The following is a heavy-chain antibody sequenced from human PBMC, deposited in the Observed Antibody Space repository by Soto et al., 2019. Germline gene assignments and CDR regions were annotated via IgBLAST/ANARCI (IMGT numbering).Heavy chain of an antibody. J-gene: IGHJ6*03. D-gene: IGHD5-12*01. Sequence: PSETLSLTCTGSGGSISSSSYYWGWIRQPPGKGLEWIGSIYYSGSTYYNPSLKSRVTISVDTSKNQFSLKLSSVTAADTAVYYCARHRGIVATMGDYYYYYYMDVWGKGTTVTVSS. V-gene: IGHV4-39*01. CDR2: IYYSGST. CDR3: ARHRGIVATMGDYYYYYYMDV. CDR1: GGSISSSSYY.